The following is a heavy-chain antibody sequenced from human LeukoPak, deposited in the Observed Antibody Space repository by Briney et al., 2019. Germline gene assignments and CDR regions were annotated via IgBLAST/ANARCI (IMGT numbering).Heavy chain of an antibody. Sequence: PGGSLRLSCAASGFTFSSYWMSWVRQAPGKGLEWVANIKQDGSEKYYVDSVKGRFTISRDNAKNSLYLQMNSLRAEDTAVYYCARDRAYCDGGSCYFDYWGQGTLVTVSS. D-gene: IGHD2-15*01. V-gene: IGHV3-7*03. CDR3: ARDRAYCDGGSCYFDY. CDR2: IKQDGSEK. CDR1: GFTFSSYW. J-gene: IGHJ4*02.